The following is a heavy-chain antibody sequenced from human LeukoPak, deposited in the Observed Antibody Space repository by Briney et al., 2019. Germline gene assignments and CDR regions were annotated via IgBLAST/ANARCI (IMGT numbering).Heavy chain of an antibody. J-gene: IGHJ4*02. CDR2: ISYDGSNK. D-gene: IGHD3-22*01. V-gene: IGHV3-30*04. CDR1: GFTFSSYA. CDR3: ARDIPPWGDSSGYPCY. Sequence: PGGSLRLSCAASGFTFSSYAMHWVRQAPGKGLEWVAVISYDGSNKYYADSVKGRFTISRDNSKNALYLQMNSLRAEDTAVYYCARDIPPWGDSSGYPCYWGQGTLVTVSS.